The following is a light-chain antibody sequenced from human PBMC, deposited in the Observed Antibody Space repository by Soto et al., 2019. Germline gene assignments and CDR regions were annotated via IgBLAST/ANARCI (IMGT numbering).Light chain of an antibody. CDR2: EVV. CDR1: SSDVGGYNF. Sequence: QSVLTQPPSASGSPGQSVTISCTGTSSDVGGYNFVSWYQHHPGKPPKLLISEVVKRPSGVPDRFSGSKSGNTASLTVSGLQAEDEADYYCSSYVGSSHFYVFGTGTKLTVL. V-gene: IGLV2-8*01. J-gene: IGLJ1*01. CDR3: SSYVGSSHFYV.